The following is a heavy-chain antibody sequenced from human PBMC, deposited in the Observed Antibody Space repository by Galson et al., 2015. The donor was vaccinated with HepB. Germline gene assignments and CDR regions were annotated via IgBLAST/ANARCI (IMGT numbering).Heavy chain of an antibody. V-gene: IGHV3-23*01. Sequence: SLRLSCAASGFTFSSYAMSRVRQAPGKGLEWVSAISGSGGSTYYADSVKGRFTISRDNSKNTLYLQMNSLRAEDTAVYYCAKTPPESFSGYYSWFAFDIWGQGTMVTVSS. J-gene: IGHJ3*02. D-gene: IGHD3-22*01. CDR1: GFTFSSYA. CDR2: ISGSGGST. CDR3: AKTPPESFSGYYSWFAFDI.